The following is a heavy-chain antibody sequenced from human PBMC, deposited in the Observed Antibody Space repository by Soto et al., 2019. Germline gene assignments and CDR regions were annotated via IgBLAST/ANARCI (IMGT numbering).Heavy chain of an antibody. CDR3: ASPGGGERFWSGYYTGSHYYGMDV. Sequence: SETLSLTCTVSGGSISSSSYYWGWIRQPPGKGLEWIGSIYYSGSTYYNPSLKSRVTISVDTSKNQFSLKLSSVTAADTAVYYCASPGGGERFWSGYYTGSHYYGMDVWGQGTTVTVSS. CDR2: IYYSGST. V-gene: IGHV4-39*01. CDR1: GGSISSSSYY. J-gene: IGHJ6*02. D-gene: IGHD3-3*01.